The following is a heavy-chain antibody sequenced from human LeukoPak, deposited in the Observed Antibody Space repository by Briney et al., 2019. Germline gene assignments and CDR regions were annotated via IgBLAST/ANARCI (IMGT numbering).Heavy chain of an antibody. D-gene: IGHD6-19*01. CDR1: GFTFRSHA. V-gene: IGHV3-23*01. J-gene: IGHJ4*02. Sequence: GGSRRLSCAASGFTFRSHAVYWVRQAPGKGLEWVSGISGSGGDTYYAASVEGRFTISRDNSQNMVYLQMNSLSTEHTAVYYCAKTTSGYSSGRYPGWPVDYWGQGTLVTVSS. CDR2: ISGSGGDT. CDR3: AKTTSGYSSGRYPGWPVDY.